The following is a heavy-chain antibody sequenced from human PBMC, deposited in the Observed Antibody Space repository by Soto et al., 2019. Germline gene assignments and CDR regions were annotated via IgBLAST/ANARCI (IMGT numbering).Heavy chain of an antibody. CDR3: AKDLKSAFYYGDYVTNAFYI. CDR2: ISGSGGST. V-gene: IGHV3-23*01. D-gene: IGHD4-17*01. Sequence: GGSLRLSCAASGFTFSSYSMSWVRQAPGKGLEWVSAISGSGGSTYYADSVKGRFTISRDNSKNTLYLQMNSLRAEDTAVYYCAKDLKSAFYYGDYVTNAFYIWGQGTMVTVSS. J-gene: IGHJ3*02. CDR1: GFTFSSYS.